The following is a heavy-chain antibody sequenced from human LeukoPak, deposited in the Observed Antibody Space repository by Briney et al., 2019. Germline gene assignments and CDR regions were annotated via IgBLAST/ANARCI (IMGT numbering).Heavy chain of an antibody. V-gene: IGHV4-59*01. Sequence: KPSETLSLTCTVSGGSISSYYWSWIRQPPGKGLEWIGYIYYSGSTNYNPSLKSRVTISVDTSKNQFSLKLSSVTAADTAVYYCARYNWNFRGDFDYWGQGTLVTVSS. CDR1: GGSISSYY. CDR2: IYYSGST. D-gene: IGHD1-7*01. J-gene: IGHJ4*02. CDR3: ARYNWNFRGDFDY.